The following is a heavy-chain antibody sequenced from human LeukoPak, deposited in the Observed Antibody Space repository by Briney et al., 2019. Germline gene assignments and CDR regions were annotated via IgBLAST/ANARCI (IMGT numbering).Heavy chain of an antibody. CDR1: GFTFSSYG. J-gene: IGHJ4*02. V-gene: IGHV3-30*03. Sequence: GGSLRLSCAASGFTFSSYGMHWVRQAPGKGLEWVAVISYDGSNKYYADSVKGRFTISRDNSKNTLYLQMNSLRAEDTAVYYCAIHEVNYYGSGSYYNDYWGREPWSPSPQ. CDR3: AIHEVNYYGSGSYYNDY. D-gene: IGHD3-10*01. CDR2: ISYDGSNK.